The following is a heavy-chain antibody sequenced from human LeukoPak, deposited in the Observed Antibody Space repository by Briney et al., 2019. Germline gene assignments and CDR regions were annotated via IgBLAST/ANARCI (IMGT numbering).Heavy chain of an antibody. J-gene: IGHJ4*02. CDR1: GYTFTGYY. CDR3: ARDQGRIAAALYYFDY. CDR2: IDPNSGGT. Sequence: ASVKVSCKASGYTFTGYYMHWVRQAPGQGLEWMGWIDPNSGGTNYAQKFQGRVTMTRDTSISTAYMELSRLRSEDTAVYYCARDQGRIAAALYYFDYWGQGTLVTVSS. V-gene: IGHV1-2*02. D-gene: IGHD6-13*01.